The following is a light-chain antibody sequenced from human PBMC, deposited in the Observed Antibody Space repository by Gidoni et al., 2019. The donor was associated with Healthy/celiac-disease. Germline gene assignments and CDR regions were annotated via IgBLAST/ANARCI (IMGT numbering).Light chain of an antibody. Sequence: QSALTQPRSVSGSPGKSVTISCTGTSSDVGGYNYVSWYQQHPGKALKLMIYAVSKRPPGVPDRFSGSKSGNTASLTISGLQAEDEADYYCCSYAGSYKVVGGGTKLTVL. J-gene: IGLJ2*01. CDR3: CSYAGSYKV. CDR1: SSDVGGYNY. V-gene: IGLV2-11*01. CDR2: AVS.